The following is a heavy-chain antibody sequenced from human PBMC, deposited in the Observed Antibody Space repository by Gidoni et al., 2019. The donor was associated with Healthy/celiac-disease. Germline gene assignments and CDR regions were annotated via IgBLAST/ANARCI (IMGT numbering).Heavy chain of an antibody. CDR2: ISWNSGSI. CDR3: AKSDYWFDY. J-gene: IGHJ4*02. CDR1: GFTFDDYA. Sequence: EVQLVESGGGLVRHGRSLRLSCAATGFTFDDYAMHWVRQAPGKGLEWVSGISWNSGSIGYADSVKGRFTISRDNAKNSLYLQMNSLRAEDTALYYCAKSDYWFDYWGQGTLVTVSS. V-gene: IGHV3-9*01. D-gene: IGHD4-17*01.